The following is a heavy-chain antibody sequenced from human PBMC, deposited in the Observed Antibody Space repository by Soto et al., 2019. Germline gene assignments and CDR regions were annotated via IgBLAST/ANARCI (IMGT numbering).Heavy chain of an antibody. CDR3: AKDPTSYDSSAQFDS. Sequence: PGGSLRLSCSASGFTFSSYAMHWVRQAPGKGLEYVSAISSNGGSTYYADSVKGRFTISRDNSKNTLYLQMNSLRVEDTAVYYCAKDPTSYDSSAQFDSWGQGALVTVSS. D-gene: IGHD3-22*01. CDR1: GFTFSSYA. CDR2: ISSNGGST. J-gene: IGHJ4*02. V-gene: IGHV3-64*04.